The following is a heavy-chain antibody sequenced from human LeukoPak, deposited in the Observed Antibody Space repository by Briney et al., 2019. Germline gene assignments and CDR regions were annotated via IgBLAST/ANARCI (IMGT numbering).Heavy chain of an antibody. J-gene: IGHJ4*02. CDR1: GYTFTHFW. CDR2: IYPGDSDT. Sequence: GESLKISCKTSGYTFTHFWIGWVRQMPGKGLEWMGIIYPGDSDTRYSPSFQGHVTFSVDKSISTAYLQWSSLKASDTAMYYCARLTGDNYFDYWGQGTLVTVSS. V-gene: IGHV5-51*01. CDR3: ARLTGDNYFDY. D-gene: IGHD3-16*01.